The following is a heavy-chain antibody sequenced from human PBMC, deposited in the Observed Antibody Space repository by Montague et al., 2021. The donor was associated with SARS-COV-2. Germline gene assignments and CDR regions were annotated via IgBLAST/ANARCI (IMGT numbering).Heavy chain of an antibody. CDR2: VSGGVGNT. J-gene: IGHJ4*02. CDR3: AKGMDRMVQGIIIWKNGDYSDY. V-gene: IGHV3-23*01. D-gene: IGHD3-10*01. Sequence: SLRLSCAASGFTFSAYAMNWVRQAPGRGLEWVAGVSGGVGNTYYADSVKGRFTISRDNSKEALYLQLNTLRPEDTAVYYCAKGMDRMVQGIIIWKNGDYSDYWGQGTLVAVSS. CDR1: GFTFSAYA.